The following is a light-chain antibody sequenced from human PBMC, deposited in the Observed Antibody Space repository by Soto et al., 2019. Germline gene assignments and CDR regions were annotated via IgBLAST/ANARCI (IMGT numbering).Light chain of an antibody. CDR1: SSDVGGYNF. V-gene: IGLV2-14*01. J-gene: IGLJ2*01. CDR3: CSYTTSNTLV. CDR2: DVT. Sequence: QSALIQPASVSGSRGQSITISCTGTSSDVGGYNFVSWYQRHPGKAPKLMIYDVTNRPSGVSNRFSGSKSGNTASLTISGLQAEDEADYYCCSYTTSNTLVFGGGTKVTVL.